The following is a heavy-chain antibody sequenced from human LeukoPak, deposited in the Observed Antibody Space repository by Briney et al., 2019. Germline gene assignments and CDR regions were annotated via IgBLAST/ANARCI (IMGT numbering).Heavy chain of an antibody. CDR2: ISYDGSNK. CDR3: ARDLYDSSGPGRFDY. V-gene: IGHV3-30-3*01. D-gene: IGHD3-22*01. CDR1: GFTFSSYA. J-gene: IGHJ4*02. Sequence: GGSLRLSCAASGFTFSSYAMHWVRQAPGKGLEWVAVISYDGSNKYYADSVKGRFTISRDNSKNTLYLQMNSLRAEDTAVYYCARDLYDSSGPGRFDYWGQGTLVTVSS.